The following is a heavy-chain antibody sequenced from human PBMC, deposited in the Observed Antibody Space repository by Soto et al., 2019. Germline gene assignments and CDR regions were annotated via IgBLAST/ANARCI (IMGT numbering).Heavy chain of an antibody. CDR1: GFTFSSYA. CDR3: AKSTLEGYDILTGYYAHFDY. V-gene: IGHV3-23*01. D-gene: IGHD3-9*01. Sequence: GGSLRLSCAASGFTFSSYAMSWVRQAPGKGLEWVSAISGSGGSTYYADSVKGRFTISRDNSKNTLYLQINSLRAEDTAVYYCAKSTLEGYDILTGYYAHFDYWGQGTLVTVSS. CDR2: ISGSGGST. J-gene: IGHJ4*02.